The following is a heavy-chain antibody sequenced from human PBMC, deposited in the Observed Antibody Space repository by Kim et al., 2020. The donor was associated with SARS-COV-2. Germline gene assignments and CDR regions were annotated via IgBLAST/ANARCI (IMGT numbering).Heavy chain of an antibody. CDR3: ARAKCSTSCYSYAFDI. J-gene: IGHJ3*02. CDR2: IYYSGST. Sequence: SETLSLTCTVSGGSISSSSYYWGWIRQPPGKGLEWIGSIYYSGSTYYNPSLKSRVTISVDTSKNQFSLKLSSVTAADTAVYYCARAKCSTSCYSYAFDIWGQGTMVTVSS. CDR1: GGSISSSSYY. D-gene: IGHD2-2*02. V-gene: IGHV4-39*01.